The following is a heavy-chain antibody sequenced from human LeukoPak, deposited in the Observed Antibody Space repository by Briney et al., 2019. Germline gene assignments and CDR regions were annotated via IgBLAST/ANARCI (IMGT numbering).Heavy chain of an antibody. D-gene: IGHD2-21*01. CDR3: ANGAHPDSSHYYFDY. J-gene: IGHJ4*02. CDR2: ITGRGVRT. Sequence: GGSLRLSCAASGFTFNKYGMSWVRQAPGQGLEWVSAITGRGVRTYNGDSVQGRFTIPRDSSKNMVYLQMNSLRGEDTAVYYCANGAHPDSSHYYFDYWGQGALVTVSS. V-gene: IGHV3-23*01. CDR1: GFTFNKYG.